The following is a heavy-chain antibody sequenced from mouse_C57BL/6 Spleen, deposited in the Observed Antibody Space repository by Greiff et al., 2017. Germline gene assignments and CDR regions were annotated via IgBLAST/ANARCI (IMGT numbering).Heavy chain of an antibody. J-gene: IGHJ3*01. CDR3: ANYGFAY. CDR2: IDPSDSYT. CDR1: GYTFTIYW. Sequence: QVQLQQPGAELVKPGASVKLSCKASGYTFTIYWMQWVKQRPGPGLEWIGEIDPSDSYTNYNQTFKGKATLTVDTSSITAYMQLSALTSEDTAVYYCANYGFAYWGQGTLVTVSA. V-gene: IGHV1-50*01. D-gene: IGHD1-2*01.